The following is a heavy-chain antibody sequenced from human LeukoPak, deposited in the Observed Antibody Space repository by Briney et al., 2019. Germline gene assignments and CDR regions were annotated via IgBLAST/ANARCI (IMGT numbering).Heavy chain of an antibody. Sequence: SETLSLTCTVSGDSISSSNYYWGWIRQPPGKGLEWIGTIYYSGNTYYNPSLKSRVTISVDTSKNQFSLKLTSVTAADTAVYYCTREVRSAWASFDPWGQGTLVIVSS. J-gene: IGHJ5*02. CDR1: GDSISSSNYY. CDR2: IYYSGNT. D-gene: IGHD1-26*01. V-gene: IGHV4-39*07. CDR3: TREVRSAWASFDP.